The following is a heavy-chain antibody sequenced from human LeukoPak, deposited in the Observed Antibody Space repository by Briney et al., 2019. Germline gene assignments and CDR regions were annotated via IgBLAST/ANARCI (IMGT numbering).Heavy chain of an antibody. Sequence: PSETLSLTCTVSGGSISSGDYYWSWIRQPPGKGLEWIGYIYYSGSTYYNPSLKSRVTISVDTSKNQFSLKLISVTAADTAVYFCARLQWLSTPFFDYWGQGTLVTVSS. CDR3: ARLQWLSTPFFDY. CDR1: GGSISSGDYY. CDR2: IYYSGST. V-gene: IGHV4-30-4*08. D-gene: IGHD6-19*01. J-gene: IGHJ4*02.